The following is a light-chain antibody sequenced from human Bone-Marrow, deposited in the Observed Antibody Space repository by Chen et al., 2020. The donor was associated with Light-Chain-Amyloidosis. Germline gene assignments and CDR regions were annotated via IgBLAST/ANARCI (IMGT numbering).Light chain of an antibody. CDR2: DVS. V-gene: IGLV2-11*01. CDR1: SGDGGGYYF. CDR3: SSYAGSYTWV. Sequence: QSALTQPRSVSGSPGQSITISCTGTSGDGGGYYFVSWYQQHPGKAPQLIIYDVSKRPPGVPYRFSGSKSGNTASLTVHGLQAEDEADYYCSSYAGSYTWVFGGGTKLTVL. J-gene: IGLJ3*02.